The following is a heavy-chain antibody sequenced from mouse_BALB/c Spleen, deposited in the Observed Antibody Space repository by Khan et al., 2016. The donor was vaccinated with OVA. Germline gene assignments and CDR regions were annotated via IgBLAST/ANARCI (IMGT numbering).Heavy chain of an antibody. CDR2: ISGDSHTI. V-gene: IGHV5-17*02. J-gene: IGHJ2*01. Sequence: EVQVVESGGGLVQPGGSRKLSCAASGFTFNSYGMHWVRQAPEKGLEWVAYISGDSHTIYYADTVKGRFTISSDNPKNTLFLQMTSLMSEDTAMYYCATSYFYGYYFDYWGPGTTLTVS. CDR3: ATSYFYGYYFDY. CDR1: GFTFNSYG. D-gene: IGHD1-1*01.